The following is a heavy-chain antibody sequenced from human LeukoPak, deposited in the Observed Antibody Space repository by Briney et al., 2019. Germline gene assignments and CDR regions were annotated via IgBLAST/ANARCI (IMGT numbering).Heavy chain of an antibody. V-gene: IGHV4-59*08. J-gene: IGHJ6*03. CDR3: ARRTSSYYYYYYMDV. CDR2: IYYSGST. CDR1: GGSISSYY. D-gene: IGHD2-2*01. Sequence: PSEILAVTCTVSGGSISSYYWSWIRQPPGKGLEWIGYIYYSGSTNYNPSLKSRVTISVDTSKNQFSLKLNSVTAADTAVYYCARRTSSYYYYYYMDVWGKGTTVTVSS.